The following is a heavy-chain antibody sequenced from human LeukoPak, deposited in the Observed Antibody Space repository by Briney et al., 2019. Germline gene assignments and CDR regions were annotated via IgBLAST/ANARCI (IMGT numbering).Heavy chain of an antibody. J-gene: IGHJ5*02. Sequence: ASLKVSCKASGYSFTGYYIHWVRQAPGQGLEWMGWISAYNGNTNYAQKLQGRVTMTTDTSTSTAYMELRSLRSDDTAVYYCASCQAVAGENWFDPWGQGTLVTVSS. CDR1: GYSFTGYY. CDR2: ISAYNGNT. V-gene: IGHV1-18*04. D-gene: IGHD6-19*01. CDR3: ASCQAVAGENWFDP.